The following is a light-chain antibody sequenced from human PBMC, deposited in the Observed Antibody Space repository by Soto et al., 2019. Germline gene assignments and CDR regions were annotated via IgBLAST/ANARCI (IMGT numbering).Light chain of an antibody. Sequence: DIQMTQSPSTLSASVGDRVTITCRASQSISNYLAWYQQKPGKVPKLLIYAASTLQSGVPSRFSGSRSGTDFTLTIRSLQPEDFATYYCKQSYSTTWTFGQGIKVESK. CDR1: QSISNY. CDR2: AAS. J-gene: IGKJ1*01. V-gene: IGKV1-27*01. CDR3: KQSYSTTWT.